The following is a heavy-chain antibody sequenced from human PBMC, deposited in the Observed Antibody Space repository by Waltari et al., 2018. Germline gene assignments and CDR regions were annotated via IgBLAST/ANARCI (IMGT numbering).Heavy chain of an antibody. Sequence: QVQLQESGQGLVTPSGTLSLTCAVSGASISGNYWWSWVRQSPEKGLEWIGQVHHSGKTHYNPSLQSRVTISLDKPKNQFSLNLNSVTAADTAVYYCAGDRAIGLFFDYWGRGTLVTVSS. D-gene: IGHD2-2*01. CDR1: GASISGNYW. V-gene: IGHV4-4*02. CDR2: VHHSGKT. J-gene: IGHJ4*02. CDR3: AGDRAIGLFFDY.